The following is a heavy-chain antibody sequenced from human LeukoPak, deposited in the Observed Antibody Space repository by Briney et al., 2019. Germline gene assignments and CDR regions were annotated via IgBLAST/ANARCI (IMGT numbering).Heavy chain of an antibody. CDR1: GFTFSSYA. CDR3: AKERGTSGSQPKPLNY. V-gene: IGHV3-23*01. J-gene: IGHJ4*02. D-gene: IGHD3-10*01. Sequence: GGSLRLSCAASGFTFSSYAMSWVRQAPGKGLEWVSAISGSGGSTYYADSVKGRFTISRDNSKNTLYLQMNSLRAEDTAVYYCAKERGTSGSQPKPLNYWGQGTLVTVSS. CDR2: ISGSGGST.